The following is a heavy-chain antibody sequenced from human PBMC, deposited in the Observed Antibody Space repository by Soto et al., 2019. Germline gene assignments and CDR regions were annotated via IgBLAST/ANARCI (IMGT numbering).Heavy chain of an antibody. CDR2: IIPIFGTA. Sequence: SVKVSCKASGYTFTSYAISWVRQAPGQGLEWMGGIIPIFGTANYAQKFQGRVTITADESTSTAYMELSSLRSEDTAVYYCAKDCGYSPYYYYGMDVWGQGTTVTVSS. CDR1: GYTFTSYA. D-gene: IGHD3-22*01. CDR3: AKDCGYSPYYYYGMDV. V-gene: IGHV1-69*13. J-gene: IGHJ6*02.